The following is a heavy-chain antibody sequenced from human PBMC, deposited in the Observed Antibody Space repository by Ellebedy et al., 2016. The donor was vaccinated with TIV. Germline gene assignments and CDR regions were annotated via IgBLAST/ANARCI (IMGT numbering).Heavy chain of an antibody. J-gene: IGHJ3*02. V-gene: IGHV5-51*01. CDR2: IYPGDSDT. Sequence: GESLKISXKGSGYSFTSYWIGWVRQMPGKGLEWMGIIYPGDSDTRYSPSFQGQVTISADKSISTAYLQWSSLKASDTAMYYCARRGRESAARTAFDIWGQGTMVTVSS. CDR1: GYSFTSYW. CDR3: ARRGRESAARTAFDI. D-gene: IGHD6-6*01.